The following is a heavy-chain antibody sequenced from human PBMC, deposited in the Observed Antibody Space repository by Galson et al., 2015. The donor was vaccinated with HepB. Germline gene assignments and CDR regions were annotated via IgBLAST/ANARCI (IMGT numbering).Heavy chain of an antibody. CDR2: IKQDGSEK. D-gene: IGHD3-10*01. CDR3: TGVLLWFGEYTIDY. Sequence: SLRLSCAASGFTFSSYWMSWVRQAPGKGLEWVANIKQDGSEKYYVDSVKGRFTISRDNAKNSLYLQMNSLRAEDTAVYYCTGVLLWFGEYTIDYWGQGTLVTVSS. V-gene: IGHV3-7*03. J-gene: IGHJ4*02. CDR1: GFTFSSYW.